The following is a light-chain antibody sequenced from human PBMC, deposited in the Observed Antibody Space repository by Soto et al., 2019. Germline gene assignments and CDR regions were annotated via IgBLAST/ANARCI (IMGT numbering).Light chain of an antibody. Sequence: IQMTQSPSTLPGSVGARATITCRASQTISSWLAWYQQKQGKAPKLLIYKASSLESGVPSRFSGSGYGTEFNLTISSLQTDDFATYYCQHYNSYSEAFGQGTKVDIK. CDR2: KAS. CDR1: QTISSW. CDR3: QHYNSYSEA. J-gene: IGKJ1*01. V-gene: IGKV1-5*03.